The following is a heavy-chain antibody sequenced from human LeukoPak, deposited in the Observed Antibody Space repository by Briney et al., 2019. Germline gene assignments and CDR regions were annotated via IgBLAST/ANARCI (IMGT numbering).Heavy chain of an antibody. CDR1: GFSFNTFA. V-gene: IGHV3-23*05. D-gene: IGHD3-16*01. CDR2: ISDYP. J-gene: IGHJ6*02. Sequence: PGGSLRLSCVASGFSFNTFALTWVRQAPGKGLDWVSTISDYPHYADSVRGRFTISRDNSRKTVFLQMNSLTPEDAATYYCTKDSQGSYDGFWYGTYGMDVWGQGTTVTVSS. CDR3: TKDSQGSYDGFWYGTYGMDV.